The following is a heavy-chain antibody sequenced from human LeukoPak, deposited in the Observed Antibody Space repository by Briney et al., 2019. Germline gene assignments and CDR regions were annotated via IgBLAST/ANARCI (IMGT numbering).Heavy chain of an antibody. CDR3: VRDQYLNVMTGFDE. V-gene: IGHV1-18*01. J-gene: IGHJ4*02. Sequence: ASVKVFCKASGYMFNLYGISWVRQAPGQGLEWMAWTSVNNGDTKYGQKFQGRVTVTTDTSTSTVYLELRSLRPDDTAVYYCVRDQYLNVMTGFDEWGQGTLVTVSS. CDR2: TSVNNGDT. CDR1: GYMFNLYG. D-gene: IGHD3-9*01.